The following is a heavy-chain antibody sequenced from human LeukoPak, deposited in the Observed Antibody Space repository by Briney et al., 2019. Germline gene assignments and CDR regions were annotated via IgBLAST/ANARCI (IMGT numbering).Heavy chain of an antibody. J-gene: IGHJ5*02. CDR3: ARDSCSSTSCYIRWFDP. CDR2: INPSGGST. V-gene: IGHV1-46*01. D-gene: IGHD2-2*02. Sequence: ASVKVSCKASGYTFTSYYMHWVRQAPGQGLEWMGIINPSGGSTSYAQKFQGRVTMTRDTSTSTVYMELSSLRSEDTAVYYCARDSCSSTSCYIRWFDPWGQGTLVTVSS. CDR1: GYTFTSYY.